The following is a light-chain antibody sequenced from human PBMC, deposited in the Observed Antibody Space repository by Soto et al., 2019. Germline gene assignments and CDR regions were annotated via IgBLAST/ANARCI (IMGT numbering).Light chain of an antibody. CDR3: QQYNSWPLT. Sequence: EIVMTQSPATLSVSPGERATLSCRASQTVNSNLAWYQQKPGQVPRLLIHGASTRAPDIPDTFSGSGSATEFTLTISSLQSEDSAVYFCQQYNSWPLTFGGGTKVEIK. CDR1: QTVNSN. V-gene: IGKV3-15*01. J-gene: IGKJ4*01. CDR2: GAS.